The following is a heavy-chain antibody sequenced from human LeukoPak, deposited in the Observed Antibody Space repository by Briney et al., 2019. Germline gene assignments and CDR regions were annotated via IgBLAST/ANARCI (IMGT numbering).Heavy chain of an antibody. V-gene: IGHV4-59*01. CDR1: GGSISSYY. CDR3: ARGNYDFWSGYPAYYFDY. Sequence: SETLSLTCTVSGGSISSYYWSWIRQPPGKGLEWIGYIYYSGSTNYNPSLKSRVTISVDTSKIQFSLKLSSVTAADTAVYYCARGNYDFWSGYPAYYFDYWGQGTLVTVSS. D-gene: IGHD3-3*01. CDR2: IYYSGST. J-gene: IGHJ4*02.